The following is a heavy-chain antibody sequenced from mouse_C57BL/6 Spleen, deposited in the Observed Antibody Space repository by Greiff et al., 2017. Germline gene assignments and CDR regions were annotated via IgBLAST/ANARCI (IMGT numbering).Heavy chain of an antibody. CDR1: VFTFSDYG. J-gene: IGHJ1*03. V-gene: IGHV5-17*01. CDR2: ISSGSSTI. D-gene: IGHD1-1*01. Sequence: EVMLVESGGGLVKPGGSLKLSCAASVFTFSDYGMHWVRQAPEKGLEWVAYISSGSSTIYYADTVKGRFTISRDNATNTLFLQMTSLRSEETAMDYCARNYGSRDRYFDVWGTGTTVTVSS. CDR3: ARNYGSRDRYFDV.